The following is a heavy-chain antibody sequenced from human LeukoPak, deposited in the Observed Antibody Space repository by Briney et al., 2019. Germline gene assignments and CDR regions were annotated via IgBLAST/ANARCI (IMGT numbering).Heavy chain of an antibody. V-gene: IGHV1-46*01. Sequence: ASVKVSCKASGYTFTSYYMHWVRQAPGQGLEWMGIINPSGGSTSYAQKFQGRVTMARDMSTSTVYMELSSLRSEDTAVYYCARVSDWNDHDYWGQGTLVTVSS. CDR1: GYTFTSYY. D-gene: IGHD1-1*01. CDR3: ARVSDWNDHDY. J-gene: IGHJ4*02. CDR2: INPSGGST.